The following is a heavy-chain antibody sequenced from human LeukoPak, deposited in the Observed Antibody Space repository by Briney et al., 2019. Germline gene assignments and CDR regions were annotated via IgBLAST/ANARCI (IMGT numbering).Heavy chain of an antibody. CDR3: AREQSGTRGWYTVDY. CDR1: GFTFSTYA. J-gene: IGHJ4*02. CDR2: IRPDGDRT. D-gene: IGHD6-19*01. Sequence: GWSRRLSCAAAGFTFSTYAITWVRQGPGKGLEWVSAIRPDGDRTYYANSVRGRFTISRDNSKETVYLQINGLRVEDTAVYYCAREQSGTRGWYTVDYWGQGTLVTVSS. V-gene: IGHV3-23*01.